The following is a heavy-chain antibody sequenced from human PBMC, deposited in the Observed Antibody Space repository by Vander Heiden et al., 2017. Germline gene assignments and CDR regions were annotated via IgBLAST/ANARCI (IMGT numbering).Heavy chain of an antibody. J-gene: IGHJ4*02. D-gene: IGHD1-26*01. CDR2: FSGSGDNT. CDR1: GFYMRNYG. V-gene: IGHV3-23*01. CDR3: AKGGVLGAATPYYFHF. Sequence: EVVLLESGGGLVQTGGSLRLYCVAPGFYMRNYGMTWVRQAPGKGLEWVSSFSGSGDNTYYADSVKGRFTISRDNYRNTVFLQMNSLRVEDTAVYFCAKGGVLGAATPYYFHFWGQGTLVSVSS.